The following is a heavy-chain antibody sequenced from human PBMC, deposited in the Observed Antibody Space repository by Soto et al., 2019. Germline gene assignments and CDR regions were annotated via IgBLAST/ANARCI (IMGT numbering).Heavy chain of an antibody. D-gene: IGHD4-4*01. CDR1: GFTFSTYP. CDR2: ISGSGIST. Sequence: PGGSLRLCCAASGFTFSTYPMSWVRQAPGKGLEWVSGISGSGISTYYTDSVKGRFTISRDNSKNTVFLQMNSLRDEDTAVYYCVKPPVITASYYYYDMDVWGQGTTVTVSS. CDR3: VKPPVITASYYYYDMDV. V-gene: IGHV3-23*01. J-gene: IGHJ6*02.